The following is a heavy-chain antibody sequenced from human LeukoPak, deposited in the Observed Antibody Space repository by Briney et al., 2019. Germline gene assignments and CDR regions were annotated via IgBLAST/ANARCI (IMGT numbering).Heavy chain of an antibody. CDR1: GFTFSSYD. D-gene: IGHD1-26*01. V-gene: IGHV3-13*01. J-gene: IGHJ4*02. CDR2: IGTAGDT. CDR3: ARGRGSYFDY. Sequence: PGGSLRLSCAASGFTFSSYDMHWVRQATGKGLEWVSAIGTAGDTFYPGSVKGRFTISRENGKNSLYLQMNTLRAGDTAVYYCARGRGSYFDYWGQGTLVTVSS.